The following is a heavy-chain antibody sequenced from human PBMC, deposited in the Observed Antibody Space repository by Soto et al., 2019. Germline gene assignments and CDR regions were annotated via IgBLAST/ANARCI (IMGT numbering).Heavy chain of an antibody. CDR2: MNPNSGNT. CDR1: GYTFTSYD. J-gene: IGHJ6*02. Sequence: GASVKVSCKASGYTFTSYDINWVRQATGQGLEWMGWMNPNSGNTGYAQKFQGRVTMTRNTSISTAYMELGSLRSEDTAVYYCARGGPQYYDFWSGYYIGYYYGMDVWGQGTTVTVSS. V-gene: IGHV1-8*01. D-gene: IGHD3-3*01. CDR3: ARGGPQYYDFWSGYYIGYYYGMDV.